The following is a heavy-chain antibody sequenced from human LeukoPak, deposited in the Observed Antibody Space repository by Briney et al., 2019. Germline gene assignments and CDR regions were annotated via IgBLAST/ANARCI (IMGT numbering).Heavy chain of an antibody. V-gene: IGHV4-59*01. CDR3: ARDTGDYVSYWYFDL. CDR2: IYYSGNT. Sequence: SETLSLTCTVSGGSISGYYWSWIRQSPGKGLEWIGHIYYSGNTNYNPSLKSRLTISLGTSKNQFSLKMSSVTAADTAVYYCARDTGDYVSYWYFDLRGRGTLVTVSS. D-gene: IGHD4-17*01. J-gene: IGHJ2*01. CDR1: GGSISGYY.